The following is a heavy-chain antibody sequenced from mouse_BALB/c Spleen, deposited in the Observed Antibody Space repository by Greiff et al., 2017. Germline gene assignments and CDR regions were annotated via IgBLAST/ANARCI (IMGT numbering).Heavy chain of an antibody. CDR2: ISSGSSTI. Sequence: EVKLVESGGGLVQPGGSRKLSCAASGFTFSSFGMHWVRQAPEKGLEWVAYISSGSSTIYYADTVKGRFTISRDNPKNTLFLQMTSLRSEDTAMYYCARSNYGNAMDYWGQGTSVTVSS. J-gene: IGHJ4*01. CDR3: ARSNYGNAMDY. D-gene: IGHD2-1*01. V-gene: IGHV5-17*02. CDR1: GFTFSSFG.